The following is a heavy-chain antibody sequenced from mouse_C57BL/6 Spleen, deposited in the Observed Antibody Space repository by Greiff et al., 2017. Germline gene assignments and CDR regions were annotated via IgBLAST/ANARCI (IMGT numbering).Heavy chain of an antibody. V-gene: IGHV2-2*01. J-gene: IGHJ3*01. CDR3: ATICYGYDRFAY. Sequence: QVQLKESGPGLVQPSQCLSITCTVSGFSFTSYGVPWVRQSPGKGLEWLGVIWSGGSTEYNAAFISRMTISKDNSKSQVFFKMNSLQADDTAIYYCATICYGYDRFAYWGQGTLVTVSA. D-gene: IGHD2-2*01. CDR1: GFSFTSYG. CDR2: IWSGGST.